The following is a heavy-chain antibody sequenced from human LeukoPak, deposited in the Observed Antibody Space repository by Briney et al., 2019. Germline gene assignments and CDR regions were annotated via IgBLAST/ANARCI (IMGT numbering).Heavy chain of an antibody. Sequence: GGSLRLSCVASGFTFDDYAMNWVRQAPGKGLEWVSGISCNSSSTSYADSVKGRFTISRDNAKNTLYLQMNSLRAEDTAVYYCARIYDILTGYAVGLGWGQGTLVTVSS. CDR1: GFTFDDYA. V-gene: IGHV3-9*01. J-gene: IGHJ4*02. CDR2: ISCNSSST. D-gene: IGHD3-9*01. CDR3: ARIYDILTGYAVGLG.